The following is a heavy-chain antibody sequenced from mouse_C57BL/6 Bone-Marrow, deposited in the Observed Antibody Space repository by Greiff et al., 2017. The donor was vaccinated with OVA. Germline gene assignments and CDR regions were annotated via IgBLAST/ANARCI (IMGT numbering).Heavy chain of an antibody. D-gene: IGHD1-1*01. Sequence: EVQLQQSGPVLVKPGASVKMSCKASGYTFTDYYMNWVKQSHGKSLEWIGVINPYNGGTSSNQKFKGKATLTVDKSSSTSYMELNSLTSEDSAVYYCARVRIGYYYGSSYGYWGQGTTLTVSS. CDR1: GYTFTDYY. V-gene: IGHV1-19*01. CDR3: ARVRIGYYYGSSYGY. J-gene: IGHJ2*01. CDR2: INPYNGGT.